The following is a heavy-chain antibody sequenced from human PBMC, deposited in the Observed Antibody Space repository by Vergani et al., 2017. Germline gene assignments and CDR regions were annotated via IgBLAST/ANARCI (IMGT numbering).Heavy chain of an antibody. CDR2: IVWVDDK. V-gene: IGHV2-70*15. Sequence: QVTLRESGPALVKPTQTPTLSCTFSGFSLSTSGMCVSWIRQPPGKALEWLACIVWVDDKYYSTSLKTRLTNPKDTSKNQMFLTMTNMETVDTATYYFARNGCSYSKAFDYWGQGTLVTVSS. CDR1: GFSLSTSGMC. D-gene: IGHD2-15*01. J-gene: IGHJ4*02. CDR3: ARNGCSYSKAFDY.